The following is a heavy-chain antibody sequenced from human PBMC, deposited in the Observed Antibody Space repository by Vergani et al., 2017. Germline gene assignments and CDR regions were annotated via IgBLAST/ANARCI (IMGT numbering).Heavy chain of an antibody. V-gene: IGHV4-38-2*01. J-gene: IGHJ4*02. CDR2: VHRNGNT. D-gene: IGHD3-10*01. Sequence: QVDLQESGPGLVKSSETLSLNCAVSGYSVSSGYYWGWIRQPPGRGLEWIGCVHRNGNTYYTSSLRGRVTISRDTSKNQFSLRLTSVTAADTAVYYCARQNPYGSAHVDFWDRGVLVTVS. CDR1: GYSVSSGYY. CDR3: ARQNPYGSAHVDF.